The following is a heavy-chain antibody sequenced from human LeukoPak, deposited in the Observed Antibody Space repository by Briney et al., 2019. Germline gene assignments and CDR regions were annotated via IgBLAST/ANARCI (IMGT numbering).Heavy chain of an antibody. CDR2: IYYSGST. J-gene: IGHJ6*02. CDR3: AREGPQIVVVPAGSKNYYYYGMDV. V-gene: IGHV4-59*01. Sequence: PSGTLSLTCTVSGGSISSYYWSWIRQPPGKGLEWIGYIYYSGSTNYNPSLKSRVTISVDTSKNQFSLKLSSVTAADTAVYYCAREGPQIVVVPAGSKNYYYYGMDVWGQGTTVTVSS. D-gene: IGHD2-2*01. CDR1: GGSISSYY.